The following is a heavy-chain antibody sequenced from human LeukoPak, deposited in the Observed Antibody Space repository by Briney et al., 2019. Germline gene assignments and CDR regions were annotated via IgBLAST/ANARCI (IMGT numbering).Heavy chain of an antibody. Sequence: SETLSLTCTVSGGSISSYYWSWIRQPPGKGLEWIGYIYYSGSTNYNPSLKSRVTISVDTSKNQFSLKLSSVTAADTAVYYCASDYYYDSSGPSPYGMDVWGQGTTVTVSS. CDR2: IYYSGST. J-gene: IGHJ6*02. D-gene: IGHD3-22*01. CDR3: ASDYYYDSSGPSPYGMDV. CDR1: GGSISSYY. V-gene: IGHV4-59*01.